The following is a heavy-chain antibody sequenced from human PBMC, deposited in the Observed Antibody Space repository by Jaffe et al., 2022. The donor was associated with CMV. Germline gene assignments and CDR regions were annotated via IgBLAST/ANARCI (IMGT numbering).Heavy chain of an antibody. CDR2: IYYSGST. Sequence: QLQLQESGPGLVKPSETLSLTCTVSGGSISSSSYYWGWIRQPPGKGLEWIGSIYYSGSTYYNPSLKSRVTISVDTSKNQFSLKLSSVTAADTAVYYCARPTGVKFDAFDIWGQGTMVTVSS. CDR1: GGSISSSSYY. CDR3: ARPTGVKFDAFDI. D-gene: IGHD3-3*01. J-gene: IGHJ3*02. V-gene: IGHV4-39*01.